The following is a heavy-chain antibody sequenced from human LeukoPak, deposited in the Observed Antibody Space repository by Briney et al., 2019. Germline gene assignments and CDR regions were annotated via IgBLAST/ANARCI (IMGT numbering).Heavy chain of an antibody. D-gene: IGHD4-17*01. Sequence: GGSLRLSCAASGFTFSGSAMHWVRQAPGKGLEGVAFIRYDGSNKYYADSVKGRFTISRDNSKNTLYLQMNGLRAEDTAVYYCARGDTVTTPFDYWGQGTLVTVSS. V-gene: IGHV3-30*02. CDR2: IRYDGSNK. CDR1: GFTFSGSA. J-gene: IGHJ4*02. CDR3: ARGDTVTTPFDY.